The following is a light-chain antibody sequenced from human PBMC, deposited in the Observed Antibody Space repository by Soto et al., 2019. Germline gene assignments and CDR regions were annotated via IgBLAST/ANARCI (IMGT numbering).Light chain of an antibody. CDR3: QQYSSYWT. J-gene: IGKJ1*01. CDR1: QSISSS. V-gene: IGKV1-5*03. Sequence: DIQMTQSPSTLSASVGDRVTSTCRASQSISSSLAWYQQKPGKAPKVLIYKASSLQSGVPSRFSGSGSGTEFTLTISSLQPDDFATYYCQQYSSYWTFGQGTKVEIK. CDR2: KAS.